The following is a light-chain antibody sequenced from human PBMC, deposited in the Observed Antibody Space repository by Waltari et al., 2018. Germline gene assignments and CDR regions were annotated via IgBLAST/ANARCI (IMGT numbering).Light chain of an antibody. J-gene: IGLJ3*02. Sequence: QSMLTQPPSASGTPGQRVTISCSGSISNIGSNFVSWFQQFPGTAPKLLIFRNNQRPSGVPDRFSGSKSGTSASLAISGLRSEDEADYYCAAWDDSLSGRNWVFGRGTKLTVL. V-gene: IGLV1-47*01. CDR3: AAWDDSLSGRNWV. CDR1: ISNIGSNF. CDR2: RNN.